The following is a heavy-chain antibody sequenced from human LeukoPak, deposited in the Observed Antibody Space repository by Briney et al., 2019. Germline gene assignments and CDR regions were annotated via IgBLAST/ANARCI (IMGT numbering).Heavy chain of an antibody. CDR2: INSDGTIT. CDR1: GFTFSNNW. CDR3: ARPKDGGGVEAFDI. V-gene: IGHV3-74*01. J-gene: IGHJ3*02. Sequence: PGGSLRLSCTDSGFTFSNNWMHWVRQAPGKGLVWVARINSDGTITRYADSVKGRFTISRDNTKNTLYLQMNSLRADDRAVYYCARPKDGGGVEAFDIWGQGTMVTVSS. D-gene: IGHD3-16*01.